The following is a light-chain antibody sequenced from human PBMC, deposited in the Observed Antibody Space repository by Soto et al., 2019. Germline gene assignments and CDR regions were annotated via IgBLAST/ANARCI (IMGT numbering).Light chain of an antibody. CDR1: SSDVGLYNY. CDR3: SSYASGTTL. V-gene: IGLV2-14*03. CDR2: DVS. Sequence: QSALTQPASVSGSPGQSITISCTGTSSDVGLYNYVSWYQQHPGKAPKLMIYDVSSRPSGVSNRFSGSKSGNTASLTISGLQAEDEADYHCSSYASGTTLFGGGTKLTVL. J-gene: IGLJ2*01.